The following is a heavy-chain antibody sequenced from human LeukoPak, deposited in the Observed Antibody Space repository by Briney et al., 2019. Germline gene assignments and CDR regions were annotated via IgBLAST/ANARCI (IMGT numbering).Heavy chain of an antibody. CDR3: ARDQPGTYTLSST. V-gene: IGHV3-30-3*01. J-gene: IGHJ5*02. CDR2: MSFDGSDK. Sequence: QPGRSLRLSCAASGFTFSNYAMHWVRQAPGKGLEGVAFMSFDGSDKYYADSVKGRFTISRDNSKNTLYLQMNSLRFEDTAVYYCARDQPGTYTLSSTWGQGTLVTVSS. CDR1: GFTFSNYA. D-gene: IGHD6-19*01.